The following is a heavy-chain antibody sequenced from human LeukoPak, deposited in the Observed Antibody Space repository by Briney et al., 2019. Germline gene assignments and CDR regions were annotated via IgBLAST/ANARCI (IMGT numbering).Heavy chain of an antibody. V-gene: IGHV3-23*01. J-gene: IGHJ4*02. CDR3: AKDTRAATYFDY. D-gene: IGHD1-26*01. CDR1: GFTFSSHA. CDR2: ISGSGGST. Sequence: PGGSLRLSCAASGFTFSSHAMSWVRQAPGKGLEWVSAISGSGGSTYYADSVKGRFTISRDNSKNTLYLQMNSLRAEDTAVYYCAKDTRAATYFDYWGQGTLVTVSS.